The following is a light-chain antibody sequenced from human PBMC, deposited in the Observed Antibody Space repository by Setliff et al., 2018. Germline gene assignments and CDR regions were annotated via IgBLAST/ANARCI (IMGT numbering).Light chain of an antibody. J-gene: IGLJ2*01. CDR1: NFRTRT. V-gene: IGLV3-21*04. CDR2: SDR. Sequence: SYELAQPPSVSVAPGKTAIITCGGYNFRTRTAHWYQQKPGQAPVLVMFSDRDRPPGIPDRFYGSNSGNTATLTIRWVEAGDEADYYCQVWDISGDQVVFGGGTQLTVL. CDR3: QVWDISGDQVV.